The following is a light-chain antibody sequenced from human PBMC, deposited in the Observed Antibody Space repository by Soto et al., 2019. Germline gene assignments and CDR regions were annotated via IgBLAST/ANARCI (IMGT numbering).Light chain of an antibody. V-gene: IGKV3-15*01. CDR2: GAS. Sequence: EIVMTQSPVTLSVSPGDRATLSCRASQSVSNHLAWYQQKPGQAPRLLIYGASTRTTGIPARFSGSGSGTEFTPTISSLQSEDFAVYYCQQYNNWPPRTFGQGTKLEIK. CDR3: QQYNNWPPRT. J-gene: IGKJ2*01. CDR1: QSVSNH.